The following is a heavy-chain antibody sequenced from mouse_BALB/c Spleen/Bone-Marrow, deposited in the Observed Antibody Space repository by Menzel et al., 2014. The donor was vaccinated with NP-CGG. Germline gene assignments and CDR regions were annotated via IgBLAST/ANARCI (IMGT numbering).Heavy chain of an antibody. Sequence: VQLQQSGAELVKPGASVKLSCKASGYSFTNYYMYWVKRRPGQGLEWIGEVNPSNGGSYFNEKFKNKATLTVDKSSSTAYMQLSSLTSEDSAVYYCTRSNYGYWYFDVWGAGTTVTVSS. CDR1: GYSFTNYY. CDR3: TRSNYGYWYFDV. J-gene: IGHJ1*01. D-gene: IGHD1-1*01. V-gene: IGHV1S81*02. CDR2: VNPSNGGS.